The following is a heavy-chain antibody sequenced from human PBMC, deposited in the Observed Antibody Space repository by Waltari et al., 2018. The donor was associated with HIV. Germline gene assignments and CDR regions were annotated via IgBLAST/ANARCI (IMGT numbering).Heavy chain of an antibody. D-gene: IGHD2-8*01. CDR1: GVSFPSYS. J-gene: IGHJ3*02. Sequence: QVRLHESGPGLVKPSETLSLTCTVSGVSFPSYSCNWLRQSPEKGLEWIGYVHHTGASKCNPPLRSRVSMSVDTSKNEITLSLTSATAADTAVYYCARWCDTNCHTFDIWGQGTSVTVSS. CDR2: VHHTGAS. CDR3: ARWCDTNCHTFDI. V-gene: IGHV4-59*01.